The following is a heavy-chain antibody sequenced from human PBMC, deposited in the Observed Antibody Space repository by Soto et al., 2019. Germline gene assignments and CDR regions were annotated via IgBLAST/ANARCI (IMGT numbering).Heavy chain of an antibody. V-gene: IGHV3-74*02. D-gene: IGHD2-15*01. CDR1: GFTFSNYW. J-gene: IGHJ6*03. Sequence: EVQLVESGGGLVQPGESLRLSCAASGFTFSNYWMYWVRQAPGKGLVWVSRINSDGSVSSYADSVKGRLTISRDNVKNTLYLQMDGLRAEDTAVYYYARGDCVGGTCYSLAGSFYYYMDVWGKGTTVTVFS. CDR3: ARGDCVGGTCYSLAGSFYYYMDV. CDR2: INSDGSVS.